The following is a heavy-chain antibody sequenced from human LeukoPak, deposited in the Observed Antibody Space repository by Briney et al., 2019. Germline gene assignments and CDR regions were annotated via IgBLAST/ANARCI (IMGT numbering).Heavy chain of an antibody. CDR1: GGTFSSYA. CDR2: IIPIFGTA. V-gene: IGHV1-69*13. D-gene: IGHD4-11*01. CDR3: ASPTPDEATVTKPRTVWDYYGMDV. Sequence: SVKVSCKASGGTFSSYAISWVRQAPGQGLEWMGGIIPIFGTANYAQKFQGRVTITADESTSTAYMELSSLRSEDTAVYYCASPTPDEATVTKPRTVWDYYGMDVRGQGTTVTVSS. J-gene: IGHJ6*02.